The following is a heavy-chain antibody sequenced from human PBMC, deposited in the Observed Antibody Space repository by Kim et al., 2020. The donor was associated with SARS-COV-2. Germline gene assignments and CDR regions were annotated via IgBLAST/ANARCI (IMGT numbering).Heavy chain of an antibody. CDR3: ASVFGNCYNKYFDV. D-gene: IGHD1-26*01. CDR1: GDSLSNDF. Sequence: SETLSLTCTVSGDSLSNDFWTWIRQPPGKGLEWIAYIQYSGRTDYNPSLKSRVTMAVDTSKNQFSLRLRSVTAADTAIYFCASVFGNCYNKYFDVWGRGTLGTVSS. V-gene: IGHV4-59*01. J-gene: IGHJ2*01. CDR2: IQYSGRT.